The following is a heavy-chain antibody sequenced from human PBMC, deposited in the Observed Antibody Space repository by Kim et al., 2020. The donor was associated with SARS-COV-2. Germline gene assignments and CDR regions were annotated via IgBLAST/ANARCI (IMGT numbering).Heavy chain of an antibody. Sequence: GGSLRLSCTASGFTFGDCAMSWFRQAPGKGLEWVGFIRSKAYGGTTEYAASVKGRFTISRDDSKSIAYLQMNSLKTEDTAVYYCTRSHLLTADAFDIWGQGTMVTVSS. CDR1: GFTFGDCA. CDR2: IRSKAYGGTT. J-gene: IGHJ3*02. V-gene: IGHV3-49*03. D-gene: IGHD7-27*01. CDR3: TRSHLLTADAFDI.